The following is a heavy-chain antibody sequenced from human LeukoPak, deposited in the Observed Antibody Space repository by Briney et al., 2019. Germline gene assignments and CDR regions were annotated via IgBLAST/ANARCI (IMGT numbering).Heavy chain of an antibody. V-gene: IGHV3-30*02. J-gene: IGHJ4*02. CDR1: GFTFNNYG. D-gene: IGHD2-15*01. Sequence: GSLRLSCAASGFTFNNYGMHWVRQAPGKGLEWVAFIRYNGNNQYYADSVKGRFTISRDNSKNTLYLQMGSLRAEDMAVYYCAYCSGGSCYYFDYWGQGTLVTVSS. CDR2: IRYNGNNQ. CDR3: AYCSGGSCYYFDY.